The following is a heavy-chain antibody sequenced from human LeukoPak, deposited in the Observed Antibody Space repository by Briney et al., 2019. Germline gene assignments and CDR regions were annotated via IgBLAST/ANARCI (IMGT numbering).Heavy chain of an antibody. V-gene: IGHV3-30-3*01. CDR1: GFTFSSYA. J-gene: IGHJ4*02. CDR2: ISYDGSNK. CDR3: GRSGSYYSPFDY. Sequence: GGSLRLSCAASGFTFSSYAMHWVRQAPGKGLEWVAVISYDGSNKYYADSVKGRFTISRDNSKNTPYLQMNSLRAEDTAVYYCGRSGSYYSPFDYWGQGTLVTVSS. D-gene: IGHD3-10*01.